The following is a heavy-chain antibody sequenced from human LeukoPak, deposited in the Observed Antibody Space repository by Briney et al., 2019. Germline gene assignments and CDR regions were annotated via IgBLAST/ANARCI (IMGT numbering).Heavy chain of an antibody. CDR3: ARGRLYWVRYYYYGMDV. CDR2: INGASGGT. J-gene: IGHJ6*02. V-gene: IGHV1-2*02. Sequence: ASVKVSCKASGYTFTDYYFHWVRQAPGEGLEWMGWINGASGGTKYAQNFQDRVTMTRDTSISTAYLELSSLRSDDTAVYYCARGRLYWVRYYYYGMDVWGQGTTVTVSS. CDR1: GYTFTDYY. D-gene: IGHD2-8*02.